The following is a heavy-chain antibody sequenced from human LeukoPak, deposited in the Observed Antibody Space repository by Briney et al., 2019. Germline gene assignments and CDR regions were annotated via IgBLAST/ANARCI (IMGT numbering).Heavy chain of an antibody. J-gene: IGHJ4*02. Sequence: PGGSLRLSCAPSGFTFSSYSMNWVRQAPGEGREWVSSISSSSSYMYYADSVKGRFTISRDNAKNSLYRQMDSLRAEDTAVYYCVVMSNYYESSAYYPFHYWGQGTLVTVSS. CDR3: VVMSNYYESSAYYPFHY. CDR1: GFTFSSYS. V-gene: IGHV3-21*01. CDR2: ISSSSSYM. D-gene: IGHD3-22*01.